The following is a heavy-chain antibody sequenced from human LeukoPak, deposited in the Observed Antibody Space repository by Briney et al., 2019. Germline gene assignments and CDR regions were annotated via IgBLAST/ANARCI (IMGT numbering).Heavy chain of an antibody. CDR1: GFTFSSYA. J-gene: IGHJ4*02. D-gene: IGHD3-10*01. Sequence: GGSLRLSCAASGFTFSSYAMSWVRQAPGKGLEWVSAISGSGGSTYYADSVKGRFTISRDNSKNTLYLQMNSLRAEDTAANYCAKDQSRLWFGEGFDYWGQGTLVTVSS. CDR3: AKDQSRLWFGEGFDY. CDR2: ISGSGGST. V-gene: IGHV3-23*01.